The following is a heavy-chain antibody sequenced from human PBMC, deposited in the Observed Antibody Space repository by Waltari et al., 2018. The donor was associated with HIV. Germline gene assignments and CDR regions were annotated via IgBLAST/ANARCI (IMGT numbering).Heavy chain of an antibody. V-gene: IGHV4-39*01. D-gene: IGHD3-10*01. CDR1: GGSIRSSSYY. CDR2: IYYSGST. J-gene: IGHJ4*02. Sequence: QLQLQESGPGLVKPSETLSLTCTVSGGSIRSSSYYWGWILQPPGKGLEWIGSIYYSGSTYYNPSLKSRVTISVDTSKNQFSLKLSSVTAADTAVYYCARSGGGPGVYFDYWGQGTLVTVSS. CDR3: ARSGGGPGVYFDY.